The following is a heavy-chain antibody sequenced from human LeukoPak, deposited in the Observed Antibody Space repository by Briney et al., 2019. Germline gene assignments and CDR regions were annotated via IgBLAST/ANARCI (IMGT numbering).Heavy chain of an antibody. CDR2: VNEDGRQI. J-gene: IGHJ6*03. Sequence: GGSLRLSCAASGFTFRSFYMSWVRQAPGKGLEWVAKVNEDGRQIYYADSVKGRFTISRDNAKNSLYLQMNSLRAEDTAVYYCARKVDYYYYMDVWGKGTTVTISS. CDR3: ARKVDYYYYMDV. V-gene: IGHV3-7*03. CDR1: GFTFRSFY.